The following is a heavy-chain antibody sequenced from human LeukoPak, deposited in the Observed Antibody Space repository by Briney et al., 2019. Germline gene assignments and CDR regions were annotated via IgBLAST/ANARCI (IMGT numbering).Heavy chain of an antibody. V-gene: IGHV1-8*01. J-gene: IGHJ5*02. Sequence: GASVKVSCKASGYTFTSYDINWVRQATGQGLEWMGWMNPNSGNTGYAQKFQGRVTMTRNTSISTAYMELSSLRSEDTAVYYCARVVVAGNWFDPWGQGTLVTVSS. CDR2: MNPNSGNT. CDR1: GYTFTSYD. D-gene: IGHD2-15*01. CDR3: ARVVVAGNWFDP.